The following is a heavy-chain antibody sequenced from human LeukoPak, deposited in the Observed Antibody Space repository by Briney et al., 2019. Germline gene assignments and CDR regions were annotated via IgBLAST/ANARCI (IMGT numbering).Heavy chain of an antibody. Sequence: GGSLRLSCAVSGITLSNYGMSWVRQAPGKGLEWVAGISGSGGGTTYADSVKGRFTISRDNSKNTLYLQMNSLRAEDTAVYYCAKEGYSSGWFDYWGQGTLVTVSS. CDR2: ISGSGGGT. V-gene: IGHV3-23*01. D-gene: IGHD6-19*01. CDR1: GITLSNYG. CDR3: AKEGYSSGWFDY. J-gene: IGHJ4*02.